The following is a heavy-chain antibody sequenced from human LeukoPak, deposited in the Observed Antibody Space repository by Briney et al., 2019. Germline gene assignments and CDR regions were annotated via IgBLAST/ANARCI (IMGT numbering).Heavy chain of an antibody. J-gene: IGHJ4*02. D-gene: IGHD3-22*01. CDR2: IYYSGST. V-gene: IGHV4-30-4*08. CDR3: ARTYDSSGYYFDY. Sequence: SQTLSLTCTVSGGSISSGDYYWSWIRQPPGKGLEWIGYIYYSGSTYYNPSLKSRVTISVDTSKNQFSLKLSSVTAADTAVYYCARTYDSSGYYFDYWGQGTLVTVSS. CDR1: GGSISSGDYY.